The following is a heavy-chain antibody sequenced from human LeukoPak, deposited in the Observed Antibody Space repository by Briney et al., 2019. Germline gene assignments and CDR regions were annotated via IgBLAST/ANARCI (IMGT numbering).Heavy chain of an antibody. CDR2: TDYRSKWYI. CDR1: GDSVSRNSVT. D-gene: IGHD3-16*01. J-gene: IGHJ4*02. V-gene: IGHV6-1*01. CDR3: ARFASGSHADY. Sequence: SQTLSLTCAISGDSVSRNSVTWNWIRQSPSRGLEWLGRTDYRSKWYIDYAASVKSRISVIPDTSKNQLSLHLNSVTPEDSAVYYCARFASGSHADYWGQGILVTVSS.